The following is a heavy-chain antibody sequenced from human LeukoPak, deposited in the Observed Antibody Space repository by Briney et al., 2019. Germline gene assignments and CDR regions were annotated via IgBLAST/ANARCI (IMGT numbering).Heavy chain of an antibody. CDR2: INPNSGGT. D-gene: IGHD2-2*01. V-gene: IGHV1-2*02. CDR1: GYTFTGYY. J-gene: IGHJ5*02. Sequence: ASVKVSCKASGYTFTGYYMHWVRQAPGQGLEWMGWINPNSGGTNYAQKFQGRVTMTRDTSISTAYMELSRLRSDDTAVYYCARTPYCSSTSCYLYWFDPWGQGTLVTVSS. CDR3: ARTPYCSSTSCYLYWFDP.